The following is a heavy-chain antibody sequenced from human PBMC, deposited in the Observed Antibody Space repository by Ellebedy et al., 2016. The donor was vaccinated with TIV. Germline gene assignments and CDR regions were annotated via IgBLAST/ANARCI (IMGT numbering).Heavy chain of an antibody. CDR3: ARDQWLGRAYYFDY. D-gene: IGHD6-19*01. Sequence: GESLKISCATSGFTFSNYWMTWIRQAPGKGLEWVANIKQDGSEKYYVDSVKGRFSISRDNAKNSLYVQMNSLRDEDTALYYCARDQWLGRAYYFDYWGQGTLVTVSS. CDR1: GFTFSNYW. J-gene: IGHJ4*01. CDR2: IKQDGSEK. V-gene: IGHV3-7*01.